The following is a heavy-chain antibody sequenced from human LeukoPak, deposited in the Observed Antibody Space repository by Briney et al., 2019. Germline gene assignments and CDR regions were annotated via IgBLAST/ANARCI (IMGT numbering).Heavy chain of an antibody. V-gene: IGHV1-69*04. CDR3: ATEGHTSGDY. Sequence: ASVKVSCKASGGTFSSYAISWVRQAPGQGLEWMGRIIPILGIANYAQKFQGRVTMTEDTSTDTAYMELSSLRSEDTAVYYCATEGHTSGDYWGQGTLVTVSS. CDR1: GGTFSSYA. D-gene: IGHD3-3*01. J-gene: IGHJ4*02. CDR2: IIPILGIA.